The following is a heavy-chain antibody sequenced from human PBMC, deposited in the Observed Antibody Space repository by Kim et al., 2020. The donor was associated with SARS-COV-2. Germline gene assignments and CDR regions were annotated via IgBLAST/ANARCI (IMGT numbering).Heavy chain of an antibody. D-gene: IGHD3-10*01. CDR2: ISSSGSTI. CDR3: ARDRLYYGSGPLFDY. CDR1: GFTFSSYE. V-gene: IGHV3-48*03. J-gene: IGHJ4*02. Sequence: GGSLRLSCAASGFTFSSYEMNWVRQAPGKGLEWVSYISSSGSTIYYADSVKGRFTISRDNAKNSLYLQMNSLRAEDTAVYYCARDRLYYGSGPLFDYWGQGTLVTVSS.